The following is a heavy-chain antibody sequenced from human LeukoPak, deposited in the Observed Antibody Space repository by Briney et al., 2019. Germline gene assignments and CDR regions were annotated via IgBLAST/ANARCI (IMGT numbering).Heavy chain of an antibody. CDR3: VAWVGDGYNRGY. D-gene: IGHD5-24*01. J-gene: IGHJ4*02. Sequence: GASVKVSCKASGGTFSSYAISWVRQAPGQGLEWMGRIIPILGIANYAQKFQGRVTITADKSTSTAYMELSSLRSEDTAVYYCVAWVGDGYNRGYWGQGTLVTVSS. CDR2: IIPILGIA. CDR1: GGTFSSYA. V-gene: IGHV1-69*04.